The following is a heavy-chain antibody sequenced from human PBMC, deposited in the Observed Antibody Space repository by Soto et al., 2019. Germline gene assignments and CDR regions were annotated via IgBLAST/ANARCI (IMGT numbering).Heavy chain of an antibody. V-gene: IGHV3-30*18. CDR2: ISYDGSNK. CDR1: GFTFSSYG. CDR3: AKGDISDFWGDAFDI. Sequence: PGGSLRLSCAASGFTFSSYGMHWVRQAPGKGLEWVAVISYDGSNKYYADSVKGRFTISRDNSENTLYLQMNSLRAKDTAVYYCAKGDISDFWGDAFDIWGQGTMVTVSS. D-gene: IGHD3-3*01. J-gene: IGHJ3*02.